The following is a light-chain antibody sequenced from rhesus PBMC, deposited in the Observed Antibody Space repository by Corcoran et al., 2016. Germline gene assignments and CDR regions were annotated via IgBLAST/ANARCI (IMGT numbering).Light chain of an antibody. CDR2: AAS. V-gene: IGKV1-74*01. Sequence: DIQMTQSPSSLSASVGDRVTITCRASENVNNYLHWYQQKTGKAPKLLYYAASTLQSGVPSRFSGSGSGTDYTFTISSLQPDDFATYYCQQYDSLPYSFGQGTKVEIE. CDR3: QQYDSLPYS. CDR1: ENVNNY. J-gene: IGKJ2*01.